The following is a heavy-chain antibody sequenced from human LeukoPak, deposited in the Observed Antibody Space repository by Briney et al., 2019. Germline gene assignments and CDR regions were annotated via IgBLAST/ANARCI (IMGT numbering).Heavy chain of an antibody. Sequence: SETLSLTCTVSGGSISSSSYYWSWIRQPPGKGLEWIGEINHSGSTNYNPSLKSRVTISVDTSKNQFSLKLSSVTAADTAVYYCASRRAIWSGYLGWFDPWGQGTLVTVSS. D-gene: IGHD3-3*01. CDR3: ASRRAIWSGYLGWFDP. CDR2: INHSGST. J-gene: IGHJ5*02. V-gene: IGHV4-39*07. CDR1: GGSISSSSYY.